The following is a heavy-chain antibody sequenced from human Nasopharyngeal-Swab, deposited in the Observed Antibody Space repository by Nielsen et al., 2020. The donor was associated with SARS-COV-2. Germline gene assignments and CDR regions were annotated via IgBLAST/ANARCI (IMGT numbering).Heavy chain of an antibody. J-gene: IGHJ6*02. CDR1: GYTFNNYY. V-gene: IGHV1-46*02. Sequence: ASVKVSCKASGYTFNNYYIHWVRQAPGQGLEWMGMINPGSGGTTYAQKFQGIVTMTRDTSTSTVFMDLSSLRSEDTAVYYCARRGRCSGSSCDMDVWGQGTTVTVSS. CDR2: INPGSGGT. D-gene: IGHD2-2*01. CDR3: ARRGRCSGSSCDMDV.